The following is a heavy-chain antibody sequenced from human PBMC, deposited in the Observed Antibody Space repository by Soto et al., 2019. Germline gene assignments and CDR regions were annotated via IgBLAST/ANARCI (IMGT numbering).Heavy chain of an antibody. CDR2: IYYSGST. D-gene: IGHD4-17*01. CDR1: GGSISSYY. V-gene: IGHV4-59*08. Sequence: PSETLSLTCTVSGGSISSYYWSWIRQPPGKGLEWIGYIYYSGSTNYNPSLKSRVTISVDTSKNQFSLKLSSVTAADTAVYYCAGTTPTYFDYWGQGTLVTVSS. CDR3: AGTTPTYFDY. J-gene: IGHJ4*02.